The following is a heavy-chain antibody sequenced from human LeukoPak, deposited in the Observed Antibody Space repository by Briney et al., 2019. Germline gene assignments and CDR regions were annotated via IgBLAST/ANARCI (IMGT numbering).Heavy chain of an antibody. Sequence: GSSVKVSCKASGGTFSSYAISWVRQAPGQGLEWMGRIIPILGIANYAQKLQGRVTMTTDTSTSTAYMELRSLRSDDTAVYYCARDLNGMDVWGQGTTVTVSS. CDR3: ARDLNGMDV. J-gene: IGHJ6*02. CDR1: GGTFSSYA. V-gene: IGHV1-69*04. CDR2: IIPILGIA.